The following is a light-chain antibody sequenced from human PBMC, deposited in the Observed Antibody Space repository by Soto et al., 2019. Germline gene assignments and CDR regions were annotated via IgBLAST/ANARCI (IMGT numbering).Light chain of an antibody. J-gene: IGLJ2*01. CDR2: RNN. CDR1: SSNIGSNY. V-gene: IGLV1-47*01. CDR3: AAWDDSLSAS. Sequence: QSVLTQPPSASGTPGQRVTISCSGSSSNIGSNYVYWYQQLPGTAPKLLIYRNNQRPSGVPDRFSGSKSGTSASLAISGLRYEDEADYYCAAWDDSLSASFGGGTKLTVL.